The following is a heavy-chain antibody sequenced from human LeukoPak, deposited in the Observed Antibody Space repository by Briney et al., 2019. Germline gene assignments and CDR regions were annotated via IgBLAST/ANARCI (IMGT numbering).Heavy chain of an antibody. CDR1: GGSISSYY. J-gene: IGHJ4*02. CDR2: ISYSGST. Sequence: SETLSLTCTVSGGSISSYYWSWIRQPPAKGLEWIGYISYSGSTNYSPSLKSRVTISVDTSKKQFSLKLRSVTAADTAVYYCARHTSSGWYFIDYWGQGTLVTVSS. CDR3: ARHTSSGWYFIDY. V-gene: IGHV4-59*08. D-gene: IGHD6-19*01.